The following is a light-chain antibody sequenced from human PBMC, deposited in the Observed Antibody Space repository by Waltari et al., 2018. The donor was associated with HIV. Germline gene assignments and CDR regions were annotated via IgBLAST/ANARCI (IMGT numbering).Light chain of an antibody. CDR3: QQYNSYSGT. CDR1: QSISSW. Sequence: DIQMTQSPSNLSASVGDRVTITCRASQSISSWLAWYQQKPGKAPKLLIYKASSLESGVPSRFSGSGSGTEFTLTISSLQPDDFATYYCQQYNSYSGTFGQGTKLEIK. CDR2: KAS. J-gene: IGKJ2*01. V-gene: IGKV1-5*03.